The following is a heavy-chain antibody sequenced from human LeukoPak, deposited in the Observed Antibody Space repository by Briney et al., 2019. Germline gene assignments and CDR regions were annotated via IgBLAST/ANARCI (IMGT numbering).Heavy chain of an antibody. CDR1: GYTFTNYA. J-gene: IGHJ4*02. D-gene: IGHD1-26*01. CDR2: INTYTGNT. Sequence: ASVKVSCKASGYTFTNYALSWVRQAPGQGLEWMGWINTYTGNTNYAQKFQGRVTMTTDTSTSTAYMELKSLTSDDTALYYCARNQNAWEFGYWGQGTLVTVSS. V-gene: IGHV1-18*01. CDR3: ARNQNAWEFGY.